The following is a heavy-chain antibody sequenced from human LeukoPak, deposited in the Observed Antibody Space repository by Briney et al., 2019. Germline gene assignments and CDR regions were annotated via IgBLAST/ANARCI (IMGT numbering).Heavy chain of an antibody. D-gene: IGHD2-2*01. CDR2: INAGNGNT. V-gene: IGHV1-3*01. J-gene: IGHJ5*02. CDR3: ARDSPLVCSSTSCYGTNWSDP. Sequence: ASVKVSCKASGYTFTSYAMHWVRQAPGQRLEWMGWINAGNGNTKYSQKFQGRVTITRDTSASTAYMELSSLRSEDTAVYYCARDSPLVCSSTSCYGTNWSDPWGQGTLVTVSS. CDR1: GYTFTSYA.